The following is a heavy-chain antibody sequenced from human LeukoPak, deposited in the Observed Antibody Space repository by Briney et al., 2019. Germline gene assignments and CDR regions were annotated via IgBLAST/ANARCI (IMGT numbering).Heavy chain of an antibody. Sequence: GGSLRLSCAASGFTVSSNYMCWVRQAPGKGLEWVSVIYSGGSTYYADSVKGRFTISRDNSKNTLYLQMNSLRAEDTAVYYCAREGGYYDILTGYYRPDAFDIWGQGTMVTVSS. J-gene: IGHJ3*02. CDR3: AREGGYYDILTGYYRPDAFDI. V-gene: IGHV3-53*01. CDR2: IYSGGST. D-gene: IGHD3-9*01. CDR1: GFTVSSNY.